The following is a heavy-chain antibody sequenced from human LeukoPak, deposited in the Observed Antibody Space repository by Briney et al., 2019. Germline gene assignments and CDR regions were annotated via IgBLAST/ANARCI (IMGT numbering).Heavy chain of an antibody. Sequence: GGSLRLSCAASGFTFSTYVIHWVRQAPGKGLEWVAVISYDGSNKYYTDSLKGRFTISRDNSKNTVFLQMHSLTAEDTAVYYCAKPFGFLEWLYGGYFDSWGQGTLVTVSS. D-gene: IGHD3-3*01. J-gene: IGHJ4*02. V-gene: IGHV3-30*04. CDR1: GFTFSTYV. CDR2: ISYDGSNK. CDR3: AKPFGFLEWLYGGYFDS.